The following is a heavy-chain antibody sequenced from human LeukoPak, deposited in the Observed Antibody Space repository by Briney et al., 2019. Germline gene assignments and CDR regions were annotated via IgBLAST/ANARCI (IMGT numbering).Heavy chain of an antibody. J-gene: IGHJ4*02. V-gene: IGHV3-23*01. CDR3: ARNLWFGDFDY. CDR1: GFTFSSFA. CDR2: ISGTGSST. D-gene: IGHD3-10*01. Sequence: PGGSLRLSCAASGFTFSSFAMTWVRQAPGKGLGWVSSISGTGSSTYHADSVKGRFTISRDNSKNTLYLQMNSLRAEDTAVYYCARNLWFGDFDYWGQGTLVTVSS.